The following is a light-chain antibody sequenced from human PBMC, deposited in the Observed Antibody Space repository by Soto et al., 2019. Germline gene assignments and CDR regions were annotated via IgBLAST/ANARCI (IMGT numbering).Light chain of an antibody. V-gene: IGKV3-15*01. Sequence: EIVMTQSPVTLSVSPGERATLSCRASQSVTNSYLAWYQQKPGQAPRPLIYGASTRATGIPARFSGSGSGTEFTLTISSLQSEDFAVYYCQQYNNWPPTFGQGTKVDIK. CDR1: QSVTNSY. CDR2: GAS. CDR3: QQYNNWPPT. J-gene: IGKJ1*01.